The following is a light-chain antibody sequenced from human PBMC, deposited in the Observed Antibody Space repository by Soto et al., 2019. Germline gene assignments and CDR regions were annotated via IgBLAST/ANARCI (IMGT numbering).Light chain of an antibody. J-gene: IGKJ4*01. CDR2: DAS. CDR1: QFIGSN. CDR3: QQYNNWPPLT. V-gene: IGKV3-15*01. Sequence: MTQSPATLSVSPGERATLSCRASQFIGSNLAWYQQKPGEAPRLLMYDASSRATGIPARFSGSGSGTELALSISSLQSEDFAIDFCQQYNNWPPLTFGGGTKVEIK.